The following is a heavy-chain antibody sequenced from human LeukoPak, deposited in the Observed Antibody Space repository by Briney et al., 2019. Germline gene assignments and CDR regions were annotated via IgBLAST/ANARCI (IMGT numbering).Heavy chain of an antibody. Sequence: VASVKVSFKASGYTFSSYGIIWVRQAPGQGLEWMGWVSAFNGNTDYAPKLQGRVTMTTDTSTTTAYMELRSLTSDDTAVYYCARRGGSYSHSDFWGQGTLVTVSS. J-gene: IGHJ4*02. CDR2: VSAFNGNT. V-gene: IGHV1-18*01. CDR1: GYTFSSYG. D-gene: IGHD1-26*01. CDR3: ARRGGSYSHSDF.